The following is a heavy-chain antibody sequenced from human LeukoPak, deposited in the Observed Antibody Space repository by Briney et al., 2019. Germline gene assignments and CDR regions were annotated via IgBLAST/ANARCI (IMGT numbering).Heavy chain of an antibody. D-gene: IGHD3-10*01. CDR1: GYSFTSYW. Sequence: GESLKISCKGSGYSFTSYWIGWVRQMPGKGLEWMGIIYPGDSDTRYSPSFQGQVTISADKSISTAYLQWSSLKASDTAMYYCARMITMVRGARSPDAFDIWGQGTMVTVPS. V-gene: IGHV5-51*01. J-gene: IGHJ3*02. CDR3: ARMITMVRGARSPDAFDI. CDR2: IYPGDSDT.